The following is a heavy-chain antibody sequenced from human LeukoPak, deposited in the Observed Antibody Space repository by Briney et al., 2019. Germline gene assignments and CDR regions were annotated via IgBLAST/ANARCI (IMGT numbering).Heavy chain of an antibody. V-gene: IGHV1-46*01. CDR1: GYTFTNYY. D-gene: IGHD1-26*01. Sequence: ASVKVSCKASGYTFTNYYMHWVRQAPGQGLEWMGIINPSGGSTSYAQKFQGRVTMTRDMSTSTVYMELSSLRSEDTAVYYCARGYSGSYYAGPSADYWGQGTLVTVSS. CDR3: ARGYSGSYYAGPSADY. J-gene: IGHJ4*02. CDR2: INPSGGST.